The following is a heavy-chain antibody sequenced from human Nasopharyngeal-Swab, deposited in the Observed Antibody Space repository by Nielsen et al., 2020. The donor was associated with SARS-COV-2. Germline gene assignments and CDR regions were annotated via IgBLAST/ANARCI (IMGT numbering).Heavy chain of an antibody. Sequence: SETLSLTCAVYGGSFTDYYWTWIRQPPGKGLEWIGEINHRGSTNYNPSLKSRVTISADTSKNQFSLNLSPVTAADTAVYYCARGLVDVNMMLVVIGFSYWLDSWGQGTLVTVSS. CDR2: INHRGST. V-gene: IGHV4-34*01. J-gene: IGHJ5*01. CDR3: ARGLVDVNMMLVVIGFSYWLDS. D-gene: IGHD3-22*01. CDR1: GGSFTDYY.